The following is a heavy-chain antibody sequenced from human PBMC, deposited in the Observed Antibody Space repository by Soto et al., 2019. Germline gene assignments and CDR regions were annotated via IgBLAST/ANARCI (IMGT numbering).Heavy chain of an antibody. D-gene: IGHD2-15*01. Sequence: SETLSLTCAVYGGSFSGYYWSWIRQPPGKGLEWIGEINHSGSTNYNPSLKSRVTISVDTSKNQLSLKLSSVTAADTAVYYCARTIGYCSGGSCYPSDFDYWGQGTLVTVSS. CDR1: GGSFSGYY. J-gene: IGHJ4*02. V-gene: IGHV4-34*01. CDR2: INHSGST. CDR3: ARTIGYCSGGSCYPSDFDY.